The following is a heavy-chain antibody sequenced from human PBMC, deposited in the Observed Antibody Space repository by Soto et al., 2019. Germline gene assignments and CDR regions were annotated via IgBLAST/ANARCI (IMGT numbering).Heavy chain of an antibody. D-gene: IGHD2-15*01. CDR1: GGPIKTGDYY. CDR2: VFYIGAT. CDR3: ASLHSGGSDSFDV. J-gene: IGHJ3*01. V-gene: IGHV4-30-4*01. Sequence: SETLSLTCNVSGGPIKTGDYYWNWIRQPPGKGLEWIGYVFYIGATNYSPSLKSRAAISMDTSKNQFSLSLTSVTAADTAVYYCASLHSGGSDSFDVWGQGTMVTVSS.